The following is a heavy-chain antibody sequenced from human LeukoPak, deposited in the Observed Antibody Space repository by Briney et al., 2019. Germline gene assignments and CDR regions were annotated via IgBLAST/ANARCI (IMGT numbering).Heavy chain of an antibody. V-gene: IGHV3-23*01. CDR3: AKGDFYGSGRDYYYYMDV. J-gene: IGHJ6*03. CDR2: ISGSGGRT. CDR1: GFTFSRYG. Sequence: GGSLRLSCAASGFTFSRYGMSWVRQAPGKGLEWVSAISGSGGRTYYADSVKGRFTISRDNSKNTLYLQMNSLRAEDTAVYNCAKGDFYGSGRDYYYYMDVSGKGTTVTISS. D-gene: IGHD3-10*01.